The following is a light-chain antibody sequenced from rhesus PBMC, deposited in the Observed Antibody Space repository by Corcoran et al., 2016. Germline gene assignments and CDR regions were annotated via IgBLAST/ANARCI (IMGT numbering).Light chain of an antibody. J-gene: IGKJ3*01. V-gene: IGKV1-69*01. CDR3: QQDDNSPFT. CDR1: QGISNW. Sequence: DIQMTQSPSSLSASVGDRVTITCRASQGISNWLAWYQQKPGKAPKLLFYRASHVKTGVPSRFRGRGSGTDFTLTISSLQPEDIASYYCQQDDNSPFTFGPGTKLDIK. CDR2: RAS.